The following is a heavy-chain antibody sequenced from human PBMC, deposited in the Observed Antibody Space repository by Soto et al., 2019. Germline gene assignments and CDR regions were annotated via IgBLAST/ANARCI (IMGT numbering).Heavy chain of an antibody. D-gene: IGHD2-15*01. J-gene: IGHJ4*02. CDR3: ARDSRYCSGGSCYTNRLFAY. CDR2: IWYDGSNK. Sequence: QVQLVESGGGVVQPGRSLRLSCAASGFTFSSYGMHWVRQAPGKGLEWVAVIWYDGSNKYYADSVKGRFTIYRDTTKNTLYLQMNSLRAEDTAVYYCARDSRYCSGGSCYTNRLFAYWGKGTLVTVSS. CDR1: GFTFSSYG. V-gene: IGHV3-33*01.